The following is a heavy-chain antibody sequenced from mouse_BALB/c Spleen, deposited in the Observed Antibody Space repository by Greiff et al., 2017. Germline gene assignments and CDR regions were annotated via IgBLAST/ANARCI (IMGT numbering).Heavy chain of an antibody. CDR2: ISYSGST. D-gene: IGHD2-4*01. CDR1: GYSITSDYA. J-gene: IGHJ3*01. CDR3: ARSAMIPAWFAY. Sequence: EVKLVESGPGLVKPSQSLSLTCTVTGYSITSDYAWNWIRQFPGNKLEWMGYISYSGSTSYNPSLKSRISITRDTSKNQFFLQLNSVTTEDTATYYCARSAMIPAWFAYWGQGTLVTVSA. V-gene: IGHV3-2*02.